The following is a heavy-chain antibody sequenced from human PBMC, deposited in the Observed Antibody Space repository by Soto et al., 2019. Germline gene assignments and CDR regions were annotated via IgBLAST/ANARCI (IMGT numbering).Heavy chain of an antibody. D-gene: IGHD1-26*01. V-gene: IGHV4-59*01. Sequence: SETLSLTCTVSGGYISSYYRSWIRQPPGKGLEWFGYIYYSGSINYNPSLKSRVTISVDTSKNQFSLKLSSVTAADTAVYYCARCLFSYGARFDPWGQGTLVTVSS. CDR1: GGYISSYY. CDR2: IYYSGSI. J-gene: IGHJ5*02. CDR3: ARCLFSYGARFDP.